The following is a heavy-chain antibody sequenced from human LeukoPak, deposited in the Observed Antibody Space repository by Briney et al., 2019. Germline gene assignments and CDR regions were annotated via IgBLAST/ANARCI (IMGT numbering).Heavy chain of an antibody. CDR3: ARWGDTAIDY. V-gene: IGHV4-34*01. D-gene: IGHD5-18*01. Sequence: SETLSLTCAVYGGSFSGYYWSWIRQPPGKGLEWIGEINHSGSTNYNPSLKSRVTISVDTSKNQFSLKLSSVTAADTAVYYCARWGDTAIDYWGQGTLVTVSS. CDR2: INHSGST. CDR1: GGSFSGYY. J-gene: IGHJ4*02.